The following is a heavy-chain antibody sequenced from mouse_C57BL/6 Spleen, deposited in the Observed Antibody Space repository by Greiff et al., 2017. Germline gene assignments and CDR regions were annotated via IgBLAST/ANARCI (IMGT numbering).Heavy chain of an antibody. V-gene: IGHV1-54*01. CDR2: INPGSGGT. CDR3: ARSYDGYPYYAMDY. J-gene: IGHJ4*01. Sequence: VQLQQSGAELVRPGTSVKVSCKASGYAFTNYLIEWVKQRPGQGLEWIGVINPGSGGTNYNEKFKGKATLTADKSSSTAYMQLSSLTSEDSAVYFCARSYDGYPYYAMDYWGQGTSVTVSS. CDR1: GYAFTNYL. D-gene: IGHD2-3*01.